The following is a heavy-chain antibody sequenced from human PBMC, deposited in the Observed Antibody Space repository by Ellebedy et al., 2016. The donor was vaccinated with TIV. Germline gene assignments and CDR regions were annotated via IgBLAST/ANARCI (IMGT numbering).Heavy chain of an antibody. CDR1: GFTFSSYW. CDR2: IGDGA. V-gene: IGHV3-23*01. J-gene: IGHJ3*01. Sequence: GESLKISXAASGFTFSSYWMTWVRQAPGKGLEWVAHIGDGARYADSVKGRFTISRDNSDNTLFLQMNSLRADDTAIYYCAKDRVSGNGVFDPFDAWGQGTWVTVSS. CDR3: AKDRVSGNGVFDPFDA. D-gene: IGHD2-8*01.